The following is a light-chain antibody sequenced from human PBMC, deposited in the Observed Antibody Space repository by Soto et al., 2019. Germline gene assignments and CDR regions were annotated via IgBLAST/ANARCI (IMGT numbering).Light chain of an antibody. Sequence: DIQMTQSPSTLSTSIGDRVTITCRASQSISDSLAWYQQKPGKAPFLLISDASNLERGVPSRFSGSGSGTEFTLTISSMQPDDFATYYCQQSTGYSRTFGQGTKVDIK. V-gene: IGKV1-5*01. CDR2: DAS. CDR1: QSISDS. CDR3: QQSTGYSRT. J-gene: IGKJ1*01.